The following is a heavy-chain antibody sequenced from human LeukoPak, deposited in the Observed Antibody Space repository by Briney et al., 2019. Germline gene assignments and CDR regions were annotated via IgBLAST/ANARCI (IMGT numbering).Heavy chain of an antibody. D-gene: IGHD3-16*01. J-gene: IGHJ4*02. CDR1: GFTVSSNY. Sequence: PGGSLRLSCAASGFTVSSNYMSWVRQAPGKGLEWVANIKQDGSEKYYVDSVKGRFTISRDNAKNSLYLQMNSLRAEDTAVYYCVCKDQHGVYWGQGTLVTVSS. CDR2: IKQDGSEK. V-gene: IGHV3-7*01. CDR3: VCKDQHGVY.